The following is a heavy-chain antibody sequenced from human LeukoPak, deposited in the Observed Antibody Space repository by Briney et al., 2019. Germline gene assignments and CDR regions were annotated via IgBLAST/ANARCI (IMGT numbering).Heavy chain of an antibody. CDR1: GFSFSTYW. D-gene: IGHD6-13*01. V-gene: IGHV3-7*03. CDR2: INQDGTEK. J-gene: IGHJ5*02. Sequence: GGSLRLSCAASGFSFSTYWMSWARQAPGKGLEWVANINQDGTEKYYVDSVKGRFTISRDNAKNSLYLQMNSLRAEDTALYYCARDGAAAAGKTYWFDPWGQGTLVTVSS. CDR3: ARDGAAAAGKTYWFDP.